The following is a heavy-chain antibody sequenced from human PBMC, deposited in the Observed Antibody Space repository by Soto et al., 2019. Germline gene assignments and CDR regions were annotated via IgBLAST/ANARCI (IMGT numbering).Heavy chain of an antibody. CDR1: GGTFSSYT. CDR3: AREGGTTVVNPAYYYGMDA. V-gene: IGHV1-69*04. D-gene: IGHD4-17*01. CDR2: IIPILGIA. J-gene: IGHJ6*02. Sequence: SVKVSCKASGGTFSSYTISWVRQAPGQGLEWMGRIIPILGIANYAQKFQGRVTITADKSTSTAYMELSSLRSEDTAVYYCAREGGTTVVNPAYYYGMDAWGQGTTVTVSS.